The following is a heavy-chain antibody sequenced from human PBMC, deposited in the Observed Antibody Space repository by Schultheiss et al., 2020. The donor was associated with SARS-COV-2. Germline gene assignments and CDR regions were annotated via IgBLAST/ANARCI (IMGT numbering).Heavy chain of an antibody. D-gene: IGHD6-13*01. CDR2: ISAYNGNT. V-gene: IGHV1-18*01. CDR1: GYTFTSYG. CDR3: ARARPIAAAGPIDY. J-gene: IGHJ4*02. Sequence: GESLKISCKASGYTFTSYGISWVRQAPGQGLEWMGWISAYNGNTNYAQKLQGRVTMTTDTSTSTAYMELRSLRSDDTAVYYCARARPIAAAGPIDYWGQGTLVTVSS.